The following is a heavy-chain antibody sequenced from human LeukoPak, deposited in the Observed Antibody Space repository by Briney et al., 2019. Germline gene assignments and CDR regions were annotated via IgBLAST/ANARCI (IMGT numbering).Heavy chain of an antibody. D-gene: IGHD3-3*01. V-gene: IGHV4-34*01. CDR1: GGSFSGYY. CDR2: INHSGST. CDR3: ARGLPYYDFWSGHYKKNWFDP. J-gene: IGHJ5*02. Sequence: SETLSLTCAVYGGSFSGYYWSWIRQPPGKGLEWIGEINHSGSTNYNPSLKSRVTISVDTSKNQFSLKLSSVTAADTAVYYCARGLPYYDFWSGHYKKNWFDPWGQGTLVTVSS.